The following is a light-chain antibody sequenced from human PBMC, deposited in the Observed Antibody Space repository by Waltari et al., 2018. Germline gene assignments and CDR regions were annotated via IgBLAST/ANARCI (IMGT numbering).Light chain of an antibody. CDR1: SRDVGGYNY. Sequence: QSALTQPPSASGSPGQSVTIPCTGTSRDVGGYNYVSWYQPPPGKAPKRMLCEVSKRPSGLPDRFSGSKSGSTASLTVSGIRDEDEADYYCSSYAGNNNVVFGGGTKLTVL. V-gene: IGLV2-8*01. CDR2: EVS. J-gene: IGLJ2*01. CDR3: SSYAGNNNVV.